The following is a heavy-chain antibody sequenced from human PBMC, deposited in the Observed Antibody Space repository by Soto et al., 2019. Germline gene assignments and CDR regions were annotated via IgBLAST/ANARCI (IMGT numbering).Heavy chain of an antibody. J-gene: IGHJ6*03. V-gene: IGHV1-8*01. D-gene: IGHD3-10*01. Sequence: QVPLVQSGAEVKKPGASVKVSCKASGYTFTSYDINWVRQATGQGLEWMGWMNPNSGNTGYAQKFQGRVTMTRSTSISTAYMELSSLRSEDTAVYYCARGQRAMVRGVIITSYYYYMDVWGKGTTVTVSS. CDR2: MNPNSGNT. CDR3: ARGQRAMVRGVIITSYYYYMDV. CDR1: GYTFTSYD.